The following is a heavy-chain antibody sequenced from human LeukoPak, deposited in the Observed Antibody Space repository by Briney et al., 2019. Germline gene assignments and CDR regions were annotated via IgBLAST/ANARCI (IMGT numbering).Heavy chain of an antibody. J-gene: IGHJ5*02. D-gene: IGHD1-26*01. Sequence: ASVKVSCKASGYTFTSYGISRVRQAPGQGLEWMGWISAYNGNTSYAQKLQGRVTMTTDTSTSTAYMELRSLRSDDTAVYYCARNSGSYGWFDPWGQGTLVTVSS. CDR2: ISAYNGNT. CDR3: ARNSGSYGWFDP. V-gene: IGHV1-18*01. CDR1: GYTFTSYG.